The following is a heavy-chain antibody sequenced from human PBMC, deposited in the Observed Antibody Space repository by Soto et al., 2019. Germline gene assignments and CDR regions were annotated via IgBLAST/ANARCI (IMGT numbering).Heavy chain of an antibody. J-gene: IGHJ5*02. Sequence: PSETLSLTCTVSGGSISSYYWSWIRQPPGKGLEWIGYIYYSGSTNYNPSLKSRVTISVDTSKNQFSLKLSSVTAADTAVYYCARVSRYYYDSSGYHWFDPSGQGTLVTVSS. D-gene: IGHD3-22*01. CDR3: ARVSRYYYDSSGYHWFDP. CDR2: IYYSGST. V-gene: IGHV4-59*01. CDR1: GGSISSYY.